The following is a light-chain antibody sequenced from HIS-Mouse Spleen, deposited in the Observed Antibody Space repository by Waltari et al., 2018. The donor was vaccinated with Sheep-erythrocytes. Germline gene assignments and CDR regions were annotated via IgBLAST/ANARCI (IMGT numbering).Light chain of an antibody. V-gene: IGLV2-11*01. CDR2: DVS. CDR3: CSYAGSSTSWV. Sequence: QSALTQPRSVSGSPGQSVTISCTGTSSDVGGYNYVSWYQHHPGKAPNLMIYDVSKRPSGVPDRFSGSKSGNTASLTISGLQAEDEADYYCCSYAGSSTSWVFGGGTKLTVL. CDR1: SSDVGGYNY. J-gene: IGLJ3*02.